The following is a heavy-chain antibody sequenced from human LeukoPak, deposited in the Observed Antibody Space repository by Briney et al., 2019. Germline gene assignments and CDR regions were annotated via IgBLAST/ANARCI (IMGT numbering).Heavy chain of an antibody. V-gene: IGHV3-30*02. CDR2: IRYDGSNK. D-gene: IGHD3-10*02. CDR3: AELGITMIGGV. J-gene: IGHJ6*04. Sequence: QPGGSLRLSCAASGFTFSSYEMNWVRQAPGKGLEWVAFIRYDGSNKYYADSVKGRFTISRDNAKNSLYLQMNSLRAEDTAVYYCAELGITMIGGVWGKGTTVTISS. CDR1: GFTFSSYE.